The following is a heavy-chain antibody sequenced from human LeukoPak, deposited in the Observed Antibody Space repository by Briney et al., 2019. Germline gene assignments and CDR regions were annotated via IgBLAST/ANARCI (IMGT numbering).Heavy chain of an antibody. Sequence: PSETLSLTCTVSGYSISSGYYWGWIRQPPGKGLEWFGSIYHSGSTYYNPSLKSRLTISADTSKNQFSLRLNSVTAADTAVYYCVRVDNGGNYFDYWGQGTLVTVSS. CDR3: VRVDNGGNYFDY. J-gene: IGHJ4*02. CDR2: IYHSGST. V-gene: IGHV4-38-2*02. D-gene: IGHD4-23*01. CDR1: GYSISSGYY.